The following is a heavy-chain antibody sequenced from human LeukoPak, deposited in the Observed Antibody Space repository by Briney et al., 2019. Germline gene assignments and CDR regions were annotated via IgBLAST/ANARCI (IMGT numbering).Heavy chain of an antibody. V-gene: IGHV3-23*01. CDR2: ISGSGGST. J-gene: IGHJ3*02. CDR3: AKDVLVVCDAFDI. CDR1: GFTFSSYA. D-gene: IGHD2-2*01. Sequence: GGSLRLSCAASGFTFSSYAMSWVRQAPGKGLERVSAISGSGGSTYYADSVKGRFTISRDNSKDTLYLQMNSLRAEDTAVYYCAKDVLVVCDAFDIWGQGTMVTVSS.